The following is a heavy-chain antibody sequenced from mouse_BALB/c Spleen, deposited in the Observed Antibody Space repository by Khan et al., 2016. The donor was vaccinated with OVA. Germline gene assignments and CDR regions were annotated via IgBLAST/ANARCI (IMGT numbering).Heavy chain of an antibody. Sequence: VKLKQSGPGLVQPSQSLSITCTVSGFSLTSYGVHWVRQSPGKGLEWLGVIWSGGSTDYNAAFISRLSISKDNSKSQVFFKLNNLQANDTAIYYCARNDGYDEGLFYWGQGTLVTVSA. CDR3: ARNDGYDEGLFY. D-gene: IGHD2-2*01. CDR2: IWSGGST. V-gene: IGHV2-2*02. CDR1: GFSLTSYG. J-gene: IGHJ3*01.